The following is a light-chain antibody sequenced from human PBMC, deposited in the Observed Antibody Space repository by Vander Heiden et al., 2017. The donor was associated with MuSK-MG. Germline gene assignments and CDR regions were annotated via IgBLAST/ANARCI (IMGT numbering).Light chain of an antibody. CDR1: SGSIATNY. V-gene: IGLV6-57*01. CDR2: EDD. CDR3: QSYDTSNWV. J-gene: IGLJ3*02. Sequence: NFMLTQPHSVSEPPGKTVTISCTRSSGSIATNYVQWYQRRPGSSPTTVIYEDDQRPSGFPDRFSGSIDSSSNSASLTISGLKTEDEADYYCQSYDTSNWVFGGGTKLTVL.